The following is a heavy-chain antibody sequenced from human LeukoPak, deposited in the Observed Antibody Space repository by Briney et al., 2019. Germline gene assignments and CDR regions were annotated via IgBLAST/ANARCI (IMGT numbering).Heavy chain of an antibody. CDR2: IYYNGIT. J-gene: IGHJ4*02. D-gene: IGHD3-10*02. CDR3: ATIHISGPYTMSIDY. V-gene: IGHV4-30-4*07. Sequence: SETLSLTCPVSGGSISSGVYYWNWIRQPPGKGLEWIGHIYYNGITYYNTSLKSRVTISVEPSKNQFYLKLSSVTAADTAVYYCATIHISGPYTMSIDYWGQGTLVTASS. CDR1: GGSISSGVYY.